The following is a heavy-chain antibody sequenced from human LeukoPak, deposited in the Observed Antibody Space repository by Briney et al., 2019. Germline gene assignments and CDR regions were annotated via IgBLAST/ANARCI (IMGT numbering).Heavy chain of an antibody. CDR1: GGTFSSYT. D-gene: IGHD4-17*01. CDR3: ERDHCGDYEFDY. Sequence: SSVKVSCKASGGTFSSYTISWVRQPPGQGLDWMGRIIPILGIANYAQRFQGRVTITADKSTSTAYMELSSLRSEDTDVYYCERDHCGDYEFDYWGQGTLVTVSS. V-gene: IGHV1-69*04. CDR2: IIPILGIA. J-gene: IGHJ4*02.